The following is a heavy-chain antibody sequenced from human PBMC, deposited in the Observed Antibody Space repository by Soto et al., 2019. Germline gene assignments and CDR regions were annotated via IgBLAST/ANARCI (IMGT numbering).Heavy chain of an antibody. V-gene: IGHV3-23*01. CDR2: ISGSSGST. Sequence: GGSLRLSCAASGFTFSSYSMNWVRQAPGKGLEWVSAISGSSGSTYYADSVKGRFTISRDNSKNTLYLQMNSLRAEDTAVYYCAKPQHRCSSTSCYFDYWGQGTLVTVSS. J-gene: IGHJ4*02. D-gene: IGHD2-2*01. CDR3: AKPQHRCSSTSCYFDY. CDR1: GFTFSSYS.